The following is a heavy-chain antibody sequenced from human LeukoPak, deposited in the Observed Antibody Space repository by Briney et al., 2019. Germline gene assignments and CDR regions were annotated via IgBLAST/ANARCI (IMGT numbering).Heavy chain of an antibody. CDR3: ARVRVVEYCSSTSCYRRFYGMDV. Sequence: SETLSLTCTVSGGSISSSSYYWGWIRQPPGKGLEWIGSIYYSGSTYYNPSLKSRVTISVDTSKNQFSLKLSSVTAADTAVYYCARVRVVEYCSSTSCYRRFYGMDVWGQGTTVTVSS. CDR1: GGSISSSSYY. D-gene: IGHD2-2*02. CDR2: IYYSGST. J-gene: IGHJ6*02. V-gene: IGHV4-39*07.